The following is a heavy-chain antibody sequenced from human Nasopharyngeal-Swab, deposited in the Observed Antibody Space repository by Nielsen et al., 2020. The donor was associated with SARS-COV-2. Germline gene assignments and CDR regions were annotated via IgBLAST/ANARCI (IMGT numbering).Heavy chain of an antibody. V-gene: IGHV3-9*01. J-gene: IGHJ4*02. CDR2: ISWNSGSI. CDR3: AKGGNYYDSSGHIDY. CDR1: GFTFDDYA. Sequence: SLKISCAASGFTFDDYAMHWVRQAPGKGLEWVSGISWNSGSIGYADSVKGRFHISRDNAKNSLYLQMNSLRAEDTALYYCAKGGNYYDSSGHIDYWGQGTLVTVSS. D-gene: IGHD3-22*01.